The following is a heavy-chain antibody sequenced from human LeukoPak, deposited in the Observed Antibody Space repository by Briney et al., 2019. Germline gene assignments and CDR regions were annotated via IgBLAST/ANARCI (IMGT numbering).Heavy chain of an antibody. D-gene: IGHD5-12*01. CDR2: IYYSGST. CDR1: GGSISSSSYY. J-gene: IGHJ4*02. Sequence: PSETLSLTYTVSGGSISSSSYYWGWIRQPPGKGLEWIGSIYYSGSTYYNPSLKSRVTISVDTSKNQFSLKLSSVTAADTAVYYCARHVGYGQGGFDYWGQGTLVTVSS. CDR3: ARHVGYGQGGFDY. V-gene: IGHV4-39*01.